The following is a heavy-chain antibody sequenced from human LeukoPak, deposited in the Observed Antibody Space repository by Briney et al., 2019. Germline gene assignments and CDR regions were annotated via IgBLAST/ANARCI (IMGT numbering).Heavy chain of an antibody. D-gene: IGHD2-2*01. CDR1: NGSINTYY. CDR2: IYYSGST. J-gene: IGHJ5*02. CDR3: ARGRYQLSP. Sequence: SETLSLTCTVSNGSINTYYWSWIRQPPGKGLEWIGYIYYSGSTNYNPSLKSRVTMSVDTSKNQFSLKLSSVTAADTAVYYCARGRYQLSPWGQGTLVAVSS. V-gene: IGHV4-59*01.